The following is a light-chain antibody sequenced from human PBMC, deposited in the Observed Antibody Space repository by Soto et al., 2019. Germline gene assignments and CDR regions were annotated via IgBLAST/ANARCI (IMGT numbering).Light chain of an antibody. J-gene: IGKJ1*01. CDR2: GAS. CDR3: QQYIYWPWT. Sequence: EVVMTQSPATLSVSPVEGATVSCMASQSVSSTFAWYQQKPGQAPRLLIYGASTRATGIPARFSGSGSGTEFTITISSLQSEDFAVYYCQQYIYWPWTFGQGTKVDIK. CDR1: QSVSST. V-gene: IGKV3-15*01.